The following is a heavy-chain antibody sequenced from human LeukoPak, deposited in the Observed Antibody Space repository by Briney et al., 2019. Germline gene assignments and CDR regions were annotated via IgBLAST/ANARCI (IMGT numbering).Heavy chain of an antibody. Sequence: ASVKVSCKASGYTFTSYGISWVRQAPGQGLEWMGWISACNGNTNYAQKLQGRVTMTTDTSTSTAYMELRSLRSDDTAVYYCARDYHSSRDYYYYYMDVWGKGTTVTVSS. D-gene: IGHD6-13*01. V-gene: IGHV1-18*01. CDR1: GYTFTSYG. J-gene: IGHJ6*03. CDR2: ISACNGNT. CDR3: ARDYHSSRDYYYYYMDV.